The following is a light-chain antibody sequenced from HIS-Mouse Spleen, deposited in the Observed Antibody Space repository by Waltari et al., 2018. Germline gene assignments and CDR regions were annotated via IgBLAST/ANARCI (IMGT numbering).Light chain of an antibody. CDR1: SNIVGNQG. CDR2: RNN. J-gene: IGLJ2*01. Sequence: QAGLTQPPSVSKGLRQTATLTCTGNSNIVGNQGAAWLQQHQGHPPKLLSYRNNNRPSGISERFSASRSGNTASLTITGLQPEDEADYYCSALDSSLSAVVFGGGTK. CDR3: SALDSSLSAVV. V-gene: IGLV10-54*02.